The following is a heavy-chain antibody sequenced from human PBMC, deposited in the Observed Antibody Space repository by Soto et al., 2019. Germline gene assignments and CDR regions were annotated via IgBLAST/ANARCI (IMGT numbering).Heavy chain of an antibody. CDR1: GYTFTSYY. CDR2: INPSGGST. D-gene: IGHD5-12*01. Sequence: ASVKVSCKASGYTFTSYYMHWVRQAPGQGLEWMGIINPSGGSTSYAQEFQGRVTMTRDTSTSTVYMELSSLRSEDTAVYYCARSDGMVTINDYYYYYGMDVWGQGTTVTVSS. V-gene: IGHV1-46*01. CDR3: ARSDGMVTINDYYYYYGMDV. J-gene: IGHJ6*02.